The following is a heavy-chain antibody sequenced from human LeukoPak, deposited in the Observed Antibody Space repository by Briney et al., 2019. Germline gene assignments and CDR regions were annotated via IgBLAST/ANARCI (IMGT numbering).Heavy chain of an antibody. Sequence: GGSLRLSCAASGFTFSTYWMTWVRQAPGKGLEWVANMKGDGSEIHYVDSVKGRFTISRDNAKNSLYLQMNYLRAEDTAVYYCARDLRLERQTGDYWGQGTLVTVSS. CDR1: GFTFSTYW. V-gene: IGHV3-7*01. CDR2: MKGDGSEI. J-gene: IGHJ4*02. D-gene: IGHD1-1*01. CDR3: ARDLRLERQTGDY.